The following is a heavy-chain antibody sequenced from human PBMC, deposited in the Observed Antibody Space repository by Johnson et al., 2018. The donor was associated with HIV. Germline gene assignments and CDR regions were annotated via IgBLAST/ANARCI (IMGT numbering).Heavy chain of an antibody. J-gene: IGHJ3*02. Sequence: VQLVESGGGLVQPGGSLRLSCAASGFTFSSYWMHWVRQAPGKGLVWVSRINSDGSSTSYADSVKGRFTISRDNSKNTLYLQMNSLRAEDTAVYYCAKDRELLELSHAFDSWGQGTMVTVSS. CDR2: INSDGSST. CDR3: AKDRELLELSHAFDS. V-gene: IGHV3-74*01. D-gene: IGHD1-7*01. CDR1: GFTFSSYW.